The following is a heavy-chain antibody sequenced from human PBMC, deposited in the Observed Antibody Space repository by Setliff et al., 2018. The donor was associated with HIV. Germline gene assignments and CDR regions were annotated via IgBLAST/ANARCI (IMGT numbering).Heavy chain of an antibody. D-gene: IGHD3-22*01. J-gene: IGHJ6*03. CDR1: GDTFNSYA. V-gene: IGHV1-69*13. CDR3: AKGGYYDSTGYYYYYLYYLDE. CDR2: VIPIFGTA. Sequence: ASVKVSCKASGDTFNSYAISWVRQAPGQGLEWMGGVIPIFGTANYAQKFQGRVTITADESTSTAYVELSSLRSEDTAVYYCAKGGYYDSTGYYYYYLYYLDEWGKGTTVTVSS.